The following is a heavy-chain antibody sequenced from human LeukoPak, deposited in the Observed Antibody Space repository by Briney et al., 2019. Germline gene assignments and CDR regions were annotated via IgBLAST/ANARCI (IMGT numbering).Heavy chain of an antibody. CDR2: ISSSSSYI. Sequence: GGSLRLSCAASGFTFSSYSMNWVRQAPGKGLEWVSSISSSSSYIYYADSVKGRFTISRDNAKNSLYLQMNSLRAEDTAVYYCARDYPGDIVVVVAATGDAFDIWGQGTMVTVSS. D-gene: IGHD2-15*01. CDR1: GFTFSSYS. V-gene: IGHV3-21*01. J-gene: IGHJ3*02. CDR3: ARDYPGDIVVVVAATGDAFDI.